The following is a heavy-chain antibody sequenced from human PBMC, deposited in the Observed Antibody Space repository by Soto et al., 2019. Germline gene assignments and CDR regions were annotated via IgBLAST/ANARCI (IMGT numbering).Heavy chain of an antibody. Sequence: QITLKESGPTLVKPTQTLTLTCTFSGFSLTTGGLGVGWIRQPPGKALEWLALIYWNDDKRYNPSLKIRLTITNDTSKNQVVLTMTNMDPVDTATYYCAHRGYGDYPRDNWFDPWGQGNLVTVSS. J-gene: IGHJ5*02. CDR2: IYWNDDK. V-gene: IGHV2-5*01. CDR1: GFSLTTGGLG. CDR3: AHRGYGDYPRDNWFDP. D-gene: IGHD4-17*01.